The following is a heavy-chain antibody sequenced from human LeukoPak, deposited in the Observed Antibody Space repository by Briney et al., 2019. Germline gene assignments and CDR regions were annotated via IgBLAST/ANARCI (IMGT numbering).Heavy chain of an antibody. CDR3: ASGSSRARDAFDI. CDR2: ISSSSSYI. D-gene: IGHD2-15*01. Sequence: GGSLRLSCAASGFTFSSYSMNWVCQAPGKGLEWVSSISSSSSYIYYADSVKGRFTISRDNAKNSLYLQMNSLRAEDTAVYYCASGSSRARDAFDIWGQGTMVTVSS. V-gene: IGHV3-21*01. J-gene: IGHJ3*02. CDR1: GFTFSSYS.